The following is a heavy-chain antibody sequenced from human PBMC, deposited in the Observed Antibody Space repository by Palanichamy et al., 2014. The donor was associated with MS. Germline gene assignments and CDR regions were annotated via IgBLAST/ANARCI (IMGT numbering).Heavy chain of an antibody. Sequence: QLQLQESGPGLVKPSETLSLTCTVSGGSISSSSYYWGWIRQPPGKGLEWIGSIYYSGSTYYNPSLKSRVTISVDTSKNQFSLKLSSVTAADTAVYYCARHEYSNNWFDPWGQGTLVTVSS. J-gene: IGHJ5*02. CDR1: GGSISSSSYY. V-gene: IGHV4-39*01. D-gene: IGHD4-11*01. CDR3: ARHEYSNNWFDP. CDR2: IYYSGST.